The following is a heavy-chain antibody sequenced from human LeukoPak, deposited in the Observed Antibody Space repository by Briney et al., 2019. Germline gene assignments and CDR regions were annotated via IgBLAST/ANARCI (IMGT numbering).Heavy chain of an antibody. J-gene: IGHJ4*02. V-gene: IGHV3-23*01. Sequence: GGSLRLSCAASGFTFSSYAMSWVRQAPGKVREWVSAISGSGGGTYYADSVQGRFTISRDNTENTLYLQMNSLRAEDTAVYYCAKEPGFTTVRVVIPYYFGYWGQGTLVTVSS. CDR1: GFTFSSYA. D-gene: IGHD3-3*01. CDR2: ISGSGGGT. CDR3: AKEPGFTTVRVVIPYYFGY.